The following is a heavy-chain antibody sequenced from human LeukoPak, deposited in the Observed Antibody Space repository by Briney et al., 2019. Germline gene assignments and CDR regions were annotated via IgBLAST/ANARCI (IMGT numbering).Heavy chain of an antibody. J-gene: IGHJ3*02. CDR2: IVVGRGNT. CDR1: GFTFTSSA. V-gene: IGHV1-58*02. D-gene: IGHD5-12*01. Sequence: SVKVSCKASGFTFTSSAMQWVRQARGQRLEWTGWIVVGRGNTNYAQKFQERVTITRDMSTSTAYMELSSLRSEDTAVYYCAAGTPNIVAHDAFDIWGQGTMVTVSS. CDR3: AAGTPNIVAHDAFDI.